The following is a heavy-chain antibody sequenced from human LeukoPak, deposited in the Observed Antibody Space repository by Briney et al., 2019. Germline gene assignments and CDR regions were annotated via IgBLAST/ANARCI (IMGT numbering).Heavy chain of an antibody. CDR2: ISGSGGST. V-gene: IGHV3-23*01. J-gene: IGHJ6*03. CDR3: AKGGYDILTGYFHYYYMDV. D-gene: IGHD3-9*01. Sequence: GGSLRLSCAASGFTFSSDGMSWVRQAPGEGLEWVSAISGSGGSTYYADSVKGRFTISRDNSKNTLYLQMNSLRAEDTAVYYCAKGGYDILTGYFHYYYMDVWGKGTTVTISS. CDR1: GFTFSSDG.